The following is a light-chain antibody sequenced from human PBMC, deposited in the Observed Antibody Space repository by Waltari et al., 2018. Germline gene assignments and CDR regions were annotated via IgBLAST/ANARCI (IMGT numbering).Light chain of an antibody. CDR3: CSYAGNYVWV. J-gene: IGLJ3*02. CDR1: SSDIGRYDI. Sequence: QSALTQPAAVSGSPGQSVTISCTGASSDIGRYDIVSWYQQHPGNAPKRVISDVSNRPSGVSDRFSCSKSCDTASLTISGLQFEDEADYYCCSYAGNYVWVFGGGTRLTVL. V-gene: IGLV2-23*02. CDR2: DVS.